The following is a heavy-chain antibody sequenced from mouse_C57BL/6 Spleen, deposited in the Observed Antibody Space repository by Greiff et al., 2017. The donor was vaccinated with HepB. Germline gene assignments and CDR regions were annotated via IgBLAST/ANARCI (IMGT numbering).Heavy chain of an antibody. CDR1: GYAFSSSW. D-gene: IGHD2-10*01. CDR3: ANAYYDYFDY. J-gene: IGHJ2*01. Sequence: QVQLQQSGPELVKPGASVKISCKASGYAFSSSWMNWVKQRPGKGLEWIGRIYPGDGDTNYNGKFKGKATLTADKSSSTDYMQLSSLTSEDYAVYFCANAYYDYFDYWGQGTTLTVSS. V-gene: IGHV1-82*01. CDR2: IYPGDGDT.